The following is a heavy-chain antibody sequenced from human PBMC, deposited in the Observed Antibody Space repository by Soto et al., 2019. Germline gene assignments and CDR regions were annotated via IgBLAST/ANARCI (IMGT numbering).Heavy chain of an antibody. CDR3: VRGYYNSNGQSNTFDI. D-gene: IGHD3-22*01. Sequence: SETLSLTCTVSGASISSSYWSCIRQSPGKGLEWIGYVYYSGSTNYNPSIKSRVTISVDTSKNQFSLKLSSVTAADTAVYYCVRGYYNSNGQSNTFDIWGQGTMVTVSS. CDR1: GASISSSY. V-gene: IGHV4-59*01. J-gene: IGHJ3*02. CDR2: VYYSGST.